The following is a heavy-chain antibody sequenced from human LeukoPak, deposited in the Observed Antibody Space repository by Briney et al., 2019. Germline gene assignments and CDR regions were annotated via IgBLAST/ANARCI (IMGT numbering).Heavy chain of an antibody. J-gene: IGHJ2*01. V-gene: IGHV3-23*01. CDR2: ITGSGGST. D-gene: IGHD1-26*01. CDR3: AKNLLGSESFSWHFDL. Sequence: GGTLRLSCAASGFRFSNYGMSWVRQAPGKGLAWVSSITGSGGSTRVDSVKDRFTISRDNSKNTLYLQMNSLRADDTAVYFCAKNLLGSESFSWHFDLWGRGTLVTVSS. CDR1: GFRFSNYG.